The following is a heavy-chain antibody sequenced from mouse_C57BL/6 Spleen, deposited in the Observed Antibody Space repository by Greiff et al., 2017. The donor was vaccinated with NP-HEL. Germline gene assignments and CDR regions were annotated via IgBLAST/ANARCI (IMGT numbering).Heavy chain of an antibody. CDR2: IYPRSGNT. Sequence: VKLVESGAELARPGASVKLSCKASGYTFTSYGISWVKQRTGQGLEWIGEIYPRSGNTYYNEKFKGKATLTADKSSSTAYMELRSLTSEDSAVYFCARSGFDSAWFAYWGQGTLVTVSA. CDR1: GYTFTSYG. CDR3: ARSGFDSAWFAY. D-gene: IGHD3-1*01. J-gene: IGHJ3*01. V-gene: IGHV1-81*01.